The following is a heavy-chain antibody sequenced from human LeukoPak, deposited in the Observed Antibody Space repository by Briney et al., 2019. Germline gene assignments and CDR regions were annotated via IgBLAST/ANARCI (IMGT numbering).Heavy chain of an antibody. D-gene: IGHD2-21*02. Sequence: SVKVSCKASGGTFSSYAISWVRQAPGQGLEWMGGIIPIFGTANYAQKFQGRVTITTDESTSTAYMELSSLRSEDTAVYYCARGWVVTENDAFDIWGPRDNGHRLF. CDR2: IIPIFGTA. CDR1: GGTFSSYA. J-gene: IGHJ3*02. V-gene: IGHV1-69*05. CDR3: ARGWVVTENDAFDI.